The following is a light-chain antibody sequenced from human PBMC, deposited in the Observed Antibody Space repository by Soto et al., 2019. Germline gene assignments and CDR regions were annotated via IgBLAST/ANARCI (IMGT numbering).Light chain of an antibody. CDR3: QQYKSYPYP. V-gene: IGKV1-5*03. J-gene: IGKJ2*01. Sequence: DIQMTQSPSTLSASVGDRVTIACRASQSISSWLAWYQQKPGKAPKLLIYKASSLESGVPSRFSGSGSGTEFTLTISSLQPDDFSAYYCQQYKSYPYPFGQGTKLEIK. CDR1: QSISSW. CDR2: KAS.